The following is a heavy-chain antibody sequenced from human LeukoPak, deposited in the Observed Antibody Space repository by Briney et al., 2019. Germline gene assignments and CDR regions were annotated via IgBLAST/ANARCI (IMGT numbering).Heavy chain of an antibody. CDR1: GFTVSSNY. Sequence: GGSLRLSCAASGFTVSSNYMSWVRQAPGKGLEWVSVIYSGGSTYYADSVKGRFTISRDNSKNTLYLQMNSLRAEDTAVYYCARDDYYGSHLSYWGQGTLVTVSS. CDR2: IYSGGST. J-gene: IGHJ4*02. CDR3: ARDDYYGSHLSY. D-gene: IGHD3-10*01. V-gene: IGHV3-66*01.